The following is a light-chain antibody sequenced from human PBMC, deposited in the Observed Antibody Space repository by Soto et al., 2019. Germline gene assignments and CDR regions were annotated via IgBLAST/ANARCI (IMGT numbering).Light chain of an antibody. CDR3: GTWDSSLSAGV. Sequence: QSVLTQPPSVSAAPGQKVTISCSGSSSNIGNNYVSWYQQLPGTTPKLLIYDNNKRPSGIPDRLSGSKSGTSATLGITGLQNGDEADYYCGTWDSSLSAGVFGGGTKLTVL. CDR1: SSNIGNNY. CDR2: DNN. J-gene: IGLJ2*01. V-gene: IGLV1-51*01.